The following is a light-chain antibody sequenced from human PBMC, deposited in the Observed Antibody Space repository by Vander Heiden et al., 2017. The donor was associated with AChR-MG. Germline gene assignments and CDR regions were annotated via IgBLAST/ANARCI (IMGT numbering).Light chain of an antibody. V-gene: IGLV2-8*01. J-gene: IGLJ3*02. Sequence: QSALTQPPSASGSPGPSVTIPCTGTSSDVGGYNYVSWYQQHPGKAPKLMIYEVSKRPSGVPDRFSGSKSGNTASLTVSGLQAEDEADYYCSSYAGSSRMFGGGTKLTVL. CDR1: SSDVGGYNY. CDR2: EVS. CDR3: SSYAGSSRM.